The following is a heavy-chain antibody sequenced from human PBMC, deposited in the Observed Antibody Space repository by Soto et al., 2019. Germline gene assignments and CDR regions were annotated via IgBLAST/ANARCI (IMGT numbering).Heavy chain of an antibody. Sequence: RLSCAASGFTFSSYWMHWVRQAPGKGLVWVSHISTXGSYTTYADSVKGRFTISRDNAKKTLYLQMNSLRAEDTAVYYCARGGWGWGKGTMVTVSS. V-gene: IGHV3-74*03. D-gene: IGHD1-26*01. CDR3: ARGGWG. CDR1: GFTFSSYW. J-gene: IGHJ3*01. CDR2: ISTXGSYT.